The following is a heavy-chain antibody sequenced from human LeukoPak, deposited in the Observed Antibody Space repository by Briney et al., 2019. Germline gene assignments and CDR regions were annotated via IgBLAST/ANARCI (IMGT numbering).Heavy chain of an antibody. J-gene: IGHJ4*02. D-gene: IGHD3-16*02. Sequence: ESGPPLVKPTQTLTLTCTFSGFSLNTSGVGVGWIRQPPGKALEWLALIYWDDDERYSPSLKNRLTITKDTSKNQVVLTMTNMEPVDTATYYCAHRGRLGELSYWGQGTLVTVSS. V-gene: IGHV2-5*02. CDR1: GFSLNTSGVG. CDR2: IYWDDDE. CDR3: AHRGRLGELSY.